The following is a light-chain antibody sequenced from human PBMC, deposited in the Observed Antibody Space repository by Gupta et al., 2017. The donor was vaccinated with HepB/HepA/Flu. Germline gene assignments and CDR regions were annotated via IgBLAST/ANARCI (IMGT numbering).Light chain of an antibody. J-gene: IGKJ5*01. V-gene: IGKV3-15*01. CDR1: QSVSSL. Sequence: EVVMTQSPGTLSMSPGERATLSCRASQSVSSLLAWYQQKPGQAPRLLIYGASTRATGIPARFSGSGSGTEFTLTISSLQSEDFAVYFCQQAANWPFTFGQGTLMEIK. CDR2: GAS. CDR3: QQAANWPFT.